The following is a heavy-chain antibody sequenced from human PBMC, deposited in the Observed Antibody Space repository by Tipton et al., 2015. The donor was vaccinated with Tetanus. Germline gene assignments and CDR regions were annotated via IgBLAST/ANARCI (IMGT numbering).Heavy chain of an antibody. CDR1: GYTFTSYG. Sequence: QVQLVQSGPEVKKPGASVKVSCEASGYTFTSYGISWVRQAPGQGLEWMGWISAYNGNTNYAQKLQGRVTMTTDTSTSTAYMELRSLRSDDTAVYYCARDVGRDYYDSSGYYMDVWGKGTTVTVSS. CDR3: ARDVGRDYYDSSGYYMDV. D-gene: IGHD3-22*01. V-gene: IGHV1-18*01. J-gene: IGHJ6*03. CDR2: ISAYNGNT.